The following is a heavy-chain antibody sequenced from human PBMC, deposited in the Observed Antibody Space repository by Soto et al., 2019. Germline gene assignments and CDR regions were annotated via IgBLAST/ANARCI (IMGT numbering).Heavy chain of an antibody. Sequence: QLQLQESGPGLVKPSETLSLTCTVSGGSISSSSYYWGWIRQPPGKGLEWIGSIYYSGSTYYNPSLKSRVTISVDTSKNQFSLKLSSVTAADTAVYYCARGFRDGNNFDYWGQGTLVTVSS. CDR2: IYYSGST. D-gene: IGHD1-1*01. CDR3: ARGFRDGNNFDY. J-gene: IGHJ4*02. V-gene: IGHV4-39*01. CDR1: GGSISSSSYY.